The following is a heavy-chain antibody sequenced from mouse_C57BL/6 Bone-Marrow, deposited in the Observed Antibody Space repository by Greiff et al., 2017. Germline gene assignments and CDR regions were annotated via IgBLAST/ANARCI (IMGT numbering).Heavy chain of an antibody. V-gene: IGHV1-59*01. CDR1: GYTFTSYW. CDR3: SREKVVAPYDSMDY. D-gene: IGHD1-1*01. J-gene: IGHJ4*01. CDR2: IDPSDSYT. Sequence: VQLQQPGAELVRPGTSVKLSCKASGYTFTSYWMHWVKQRPGQGLEWIGVIDPSDSYTNYNQKFKGKATLTVDTASSTAYMQLSSLTSEDSAVYYCSREKVVAPYDSMDYWGQGTSVTVSA.